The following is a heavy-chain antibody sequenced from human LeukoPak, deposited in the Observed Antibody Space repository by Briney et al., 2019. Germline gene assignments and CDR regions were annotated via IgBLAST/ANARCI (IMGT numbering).Heavy chain of an antibody. J-gene: IGHJ4*02. CDR1: GFTFSSYW. Sequence: GGSLRLSCAASGFTFSSYWMSWVRQAPGKGLEWVANIKQDGSEKYYVDSVKGRFTISRDNAKNSLYLQMDSLRAEDTAVYYCARDVATGTLDYWGQGTLVTVSS. CDR2: IKQDGSEK. D-gene: IGHD2-21*01. CDR3: ARDVATGTLDY. V-gene: IGHV3-7*01.